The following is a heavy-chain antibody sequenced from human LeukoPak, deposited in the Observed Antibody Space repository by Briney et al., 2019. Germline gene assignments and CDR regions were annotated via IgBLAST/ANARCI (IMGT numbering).Heavy chain of an antibody. V-gene: IGHV4-34*01. CDR2: INHSGST. J-gene: IGHJ4*02. D-gene: IGHD4-11*01. CDR1: GGSFSGYY. CDR3: ARDYNNYYFDY. Sequence: KPSETLSLTCAVYGGSFSGYYWSWIRQPPGKGLEWIGEINHSGSTNYNPSLKSRVTISVDTSKNQFSLKLSSVTAADTAVYYCARDYNNYYFDYWGQGTLVTVSS.